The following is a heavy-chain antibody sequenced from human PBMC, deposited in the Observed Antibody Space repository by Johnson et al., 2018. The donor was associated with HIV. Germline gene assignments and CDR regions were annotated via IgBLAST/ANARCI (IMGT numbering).Heavy chain of an antibody. V-gene: IGHV3-30*02. CDR3: ARDRLGYSSS. CDR2: IRYDGSNK. Sequence: QVQLVESGGGVVQPGGSLRLSCAASGFTFSNYGMHWVRQAPGKGLEWVAFIRYDGSNKYYADSVKGRFTISRDNSKNTLYLQMNSLRAEDTAVYYCARDRLGYSSSWGQGTMVTVSS. J-gene: IGHJ3*01. D-gene: IGHD6-13*01. CDR1: GFTFSNYG.